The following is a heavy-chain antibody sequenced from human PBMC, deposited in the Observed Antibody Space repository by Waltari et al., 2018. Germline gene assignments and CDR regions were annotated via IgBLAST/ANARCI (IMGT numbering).Heavy chain of an antibody. CDR2: IRSKAYGGTT. Sequence: EVQLVESGGGLVQPGRSLRLSCTASGFTFGDYPMSWVRQASGKGLEWVGFIRSKAYGGTTDYAASVEGRFTISRDDSKGIAYLQMNSLKTEDTAVYYCSRVRGYSYGYGDYWGQGTLVTVSS. D-gene: IGHD5-18*01. CDR3: SRVRGYSYGYGDY. V-gene: IGHV3-49*04. J-gene: IGHJ4*02. CDR1: GFTFGDYP.